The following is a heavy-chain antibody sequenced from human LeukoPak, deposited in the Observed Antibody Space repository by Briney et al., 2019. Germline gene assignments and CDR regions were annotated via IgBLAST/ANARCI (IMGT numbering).Heavy chain of an antibody. CDR2: ISGSSIYI. CDR1: GFTFSTYS. D-gene: IGHD3-22*01. Sequence: GGSLRLSCAASGFTFSTYSVNWVRQAPGKGLEWVSSISGSSIYIYYADSVKGRFTISRGNAKNSLYLQMNSLRAEDTAVYYCARDPPYYDSSGYYYDYWGQGTLVTVSS. V-gene: IGHV3-21*01. CDR3: ARDPPYYDSSGYYYDY. J-gene: IGHJ4*02.